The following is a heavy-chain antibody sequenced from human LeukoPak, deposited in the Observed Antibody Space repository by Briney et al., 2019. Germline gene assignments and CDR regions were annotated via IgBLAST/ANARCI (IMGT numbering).Heavy chain of an antibody. CDR2: ISAYNGNT. CDR3: AGDFASKYGYGMDV. CDR1: GYTFTSYG. V-gene: IGHV1-18*01. Sequence: ASVKVSCKASGYTFTSYGISWVRQAPGQGLEWMGWISAYNGNTNYAQKLQGRVTMTTDTSTSTAYMELRSLRSDDTAVYCCAGDFASKYGYGMDVWGQGTTVTVSS. J-gene: IGHJ6*02. D-gene: IGHD4-17*01.